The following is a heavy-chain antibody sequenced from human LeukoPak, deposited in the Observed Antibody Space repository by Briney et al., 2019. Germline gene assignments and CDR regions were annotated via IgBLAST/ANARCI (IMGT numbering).Heavy chain of an antibody. V-gene: IGHV1-2*02. CDR1: EYTFTGYY. D-gene: IGHD5-24*01. J-gene: IGHJ4*02. CDR2: INPSSGGT. Sequence: ASVKVSCKASEYTFTGYYMHWVRQAPGQGLEWMGWINPSSGGTNYVQNFQGRVTMTRDTSISTAYTELSRLRSDDTAVYYCARGGRGLQFLDYWGQGTLVTVSS. CDR3: ARGGRGLQFLDY.